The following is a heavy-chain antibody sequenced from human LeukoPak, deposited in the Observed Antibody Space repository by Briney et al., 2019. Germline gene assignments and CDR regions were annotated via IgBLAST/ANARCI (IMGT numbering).Heavy chain of an antibody. CDR2: INPNSGGT. V-gene: IGHV1-2*06. J-gene: IGHJ4*02. CDR3: ARETRGIVGDSGYFDY. Sequence: ASVKVSCKASGYTFTGYYMHWVRQAPGQGLKWMGRINPNSGGTNYAQKFQGRVTMTRDTSISTAYMELSRLRSDDTAVYYCARETRGIVGDSGYFDYWGQGTLVTVSS. CDR1: GYTFTGYY. D-gene: IGHD1-26*01.